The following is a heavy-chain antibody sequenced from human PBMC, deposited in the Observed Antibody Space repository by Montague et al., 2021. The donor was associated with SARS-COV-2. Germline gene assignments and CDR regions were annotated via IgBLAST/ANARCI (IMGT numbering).Heavy chain of an antibody. Sequence: SLRLSCAASGFTFGSYAMSWVRQAPGRGLEWVSALYSDVGGPYYADFVKGRFTISRDNFRNTLYLQMNSLRAEDTAVYYCAKAPDDSSGYHYAAVDFWGQGTLVTVSS. J-gene: IGHJ4*02. CDR1: GFTFGSYA. V-gene: IGHV3-23*03. CDR2: LYSDVGGP. D-gene: IGHD3-22*01. CDR3: AKAPDDSSGYHYAAVDF.